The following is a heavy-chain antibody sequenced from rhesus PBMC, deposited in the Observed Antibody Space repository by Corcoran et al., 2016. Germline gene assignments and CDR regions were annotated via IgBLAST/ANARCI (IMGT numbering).Heavy chain of an antibody. Sequence: QLQLQESGPGLVKPSETLSVTCAVSGGSISSSYWSWIRQAPGKGLEWIGYIYGSGTSTNYHPSLKTRVTLSVDTSKNQRSLKLSSVTAADTAVYYRASTTVGTVKYFDYWGQGVLVTVSS. CDR3: ASTTVGTVKYFDY. J-gene: IGHJ4*01. D-gene: IGHD5-24*01. V-gene: IGHV4-169*02. CDR1: GGSISSSY. CDR2: IYGSGTST.